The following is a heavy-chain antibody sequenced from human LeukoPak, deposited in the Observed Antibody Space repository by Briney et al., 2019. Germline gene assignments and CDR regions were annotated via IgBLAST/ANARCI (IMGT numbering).Heavy chain of an antibody. Sequence: GGSLRLSCAASGFTFSSYAMSWVRQAPGKGLEWVSAISGSGGSTYYADSVKGRFTISRDNSKNTLYLQMNSLRAEDTAVYYCAKSHLPDYGNYGGYWGQGTLVTVSS. J-gene: IGHJ4*02. CDR3: AKSHLPDYGNYGGY. CDR2: ISGSGGST. D-gene: IGHD4-11*01. CDR1: GFTFSSYA. V-gene: IGHV3-23*01.